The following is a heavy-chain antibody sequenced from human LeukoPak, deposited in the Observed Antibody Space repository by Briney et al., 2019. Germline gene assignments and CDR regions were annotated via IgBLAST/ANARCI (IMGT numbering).Heavy chain of an antibody. J-gene: IGHJ5*02. CDR2: IYPGDSDT. Sequence: AESLKISCKGSGYSSTSYWIGWVRHLPRKSLEWMGIIYPGDSDTRYSPSFQGQVTISADKSISTAYLQWSSLKASDTAMYYCARRDPGRWFDPWGQGTLVTVSS. CDR1: GYSSTSYW. CDR3: ARRDPGRWFDP. V-gene: IGHV5-51*01.